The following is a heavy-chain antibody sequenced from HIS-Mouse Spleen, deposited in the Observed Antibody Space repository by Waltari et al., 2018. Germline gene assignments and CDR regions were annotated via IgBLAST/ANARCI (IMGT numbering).Heavy chain of an antibody. V-gene: IGHV4-39*07. D-gene: IGHD6-13*01. Sequence: LQLQESGQGRVKPSETLSLTCTVAGGSISSSSYYGGWIRRPPGKGLEWIGGIYYSGRTSDNPSLKSRVTISVDTSKNQFSLKLSSVTAADTAVYYCAREIPYSSSWYDWYFDLWGRGTLVTVSS. J-gene: IGHJ2*01. CDR2: IYYSGRT. CDR3: AREIPYSSSWYDWYFDL. CDR1: GGSISSSSYY.